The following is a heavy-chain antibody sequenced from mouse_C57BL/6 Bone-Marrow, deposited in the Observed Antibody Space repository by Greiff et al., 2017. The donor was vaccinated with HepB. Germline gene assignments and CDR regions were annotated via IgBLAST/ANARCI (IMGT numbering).Heavy chain of an antibody. CDR1: GFSLTSYG. J-gene: IGHJ3*01. V-gene: IGHV2-9*01. Sequence: QVQLKESGPGLVAPSQSLSITCTVSGFSLTSYGVDWVRQPPGKGLEWLGVIWGGGSTNYNSALMSRLSISKDNSKSQVFLKMNSLQTDDTAMYYCAKLRGEDYYGSSSNFDYWGQGTLVTVSA. D-gene: IGHD1-1*01. CDR3: AKLRGEDYYGSSSNFDY. CDR2: IWGGGST.